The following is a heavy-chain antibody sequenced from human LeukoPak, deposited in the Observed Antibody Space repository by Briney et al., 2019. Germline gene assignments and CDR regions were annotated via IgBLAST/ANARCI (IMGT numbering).Heavy chain of an antibody. CDR1: GGSFSGYY. Sequence: PSETLSLTCAVYGGSFSGYYWSWIRQPPGKGLEWIGEINHSGSTNYNPSLKSRVTISVDTSKNQFSLKLSSVTAADTAVYYCAGNYGSGNHDWGQGTLVIVSS. V-gene: IGHV4-34*01. J-gene: IGHJ4*02. D-gene: IGHD3-10*01. CDR2: INHSGST. CDR3: AGNYGSGNHD.